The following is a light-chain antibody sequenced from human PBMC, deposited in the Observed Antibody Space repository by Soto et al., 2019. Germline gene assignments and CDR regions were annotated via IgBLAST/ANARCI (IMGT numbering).Light chain of an antibody. CDR2: DNN. Sequence: QSVLTQPPSVSAAPGQKVTISCSGSSSNIGNNYVSWYQQLPGTAPKLLIYDNNKRPSGIPDRFSDSKSGTSATLAITGLQTGDEADHYCGTWDSSLSDYVSGNGTKVTV. CDR3: GTWDSSLSDYV. J-gene: IGLJ1*01. V-gene: IGLV1-51*01. CDR1: SSNIGNNY.